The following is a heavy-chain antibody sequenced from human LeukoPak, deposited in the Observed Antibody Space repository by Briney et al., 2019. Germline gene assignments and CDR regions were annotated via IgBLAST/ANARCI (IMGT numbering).Heavy chain of an antibody. Sequence: GESLKISCEGSGYSFSTYCIAWVRQMPGKGLEWMGIIYPGDSDTRYSPSFQGLVTISPDKSISTAYLQWSSLKASDTAMYYCARLYGSGSFYTHFDNWGQGTLVTVSS. CDR3: ARLYGSGSFYTHFDN. CDR2: IYPGDSDT. CDR1: GYSFSTYC. V-gene: IGHV5-51*01. J-gene: IGHJ4*01. D-gene: IGHD3-10*01.